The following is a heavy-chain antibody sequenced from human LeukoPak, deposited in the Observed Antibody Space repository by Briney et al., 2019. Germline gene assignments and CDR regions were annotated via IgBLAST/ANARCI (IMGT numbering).Heavy chain of an antibody. CDR2: IYPGDSDT. CDR3: ARHGVKYNWSDDGNRHFDY. V-gene: IGHV5-51*01. Sequence: GESLKISCKGSGYSFTSYWIGWVRQMPGKGLEWMGIIYPGDSDTRYSPSFQGQVTISADKSISTAYLQWSSLKASDTAMYYCARHGVKYNWSDDGNRHFDYWGQGTLVTVSS. CDR1: GYSFTSYW. D-gene: IGHD1-1*01. J-gene: IGHJ4*02.